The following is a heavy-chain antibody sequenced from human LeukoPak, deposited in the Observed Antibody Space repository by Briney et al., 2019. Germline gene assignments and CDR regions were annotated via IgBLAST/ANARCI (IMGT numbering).Heavy chain of an antibody. CDR2: IRSDGSNK. CDR3: AKDRACGQWNCQGSDY. Sequence: GGSLRLSCAVSGFTFSSYAMHWVRQAPGKGLEWVAFIRSDGSNKSYADSVKGRFTISRDNSKNTLYLQMNNLRAEDTAVYYCAKDRACGQWNCQGSDYWGQGTLVTVSS. J-gene: IGHJ4*02. V-gene: IGHV3-30*02. CDR1: GFTFSSYA. D-gene: IGHD1-7*01.